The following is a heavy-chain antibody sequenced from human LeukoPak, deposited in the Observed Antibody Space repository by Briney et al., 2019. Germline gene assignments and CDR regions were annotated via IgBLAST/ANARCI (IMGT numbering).Heavy chain of an antibody. V-gene: IGHV3-23*01. CDR1: GFTFNSYA. Sequence: PGGSLRLSCAASGFTFNSYAMSWVRQAPGKGLKWVSTVSDSGGSTHYADSVKGRFTISRDNSKKTLYLQMNSLRVEDTGIYYCAKRSYNHHFDYWGQGTLVTVSS. CDR2: VSDSGGST. CDR3: AKRSYNHHFDY. J-gene: IGHJ4*02. D-gene: IGHD5-24*01.